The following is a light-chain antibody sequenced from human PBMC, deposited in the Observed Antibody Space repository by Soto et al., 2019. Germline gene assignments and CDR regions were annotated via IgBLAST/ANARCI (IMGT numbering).Light chain of an antibody. J-gene: IGKJ1*01. CDR2: DAS. CDR1: QSISSW. V-gene: IGKV1-5*01. CDR3: QQYNSYPWT. Sequence: DIQMTQSPSTLSASVGDRVTITCRASQSISSWLAWYQQKPGKAPKLLIYDASSLASGVPTRFSGSGSGTEFTLTISSLQPDDVASYYWQQYNSYPWTFGQGTKVEIK.